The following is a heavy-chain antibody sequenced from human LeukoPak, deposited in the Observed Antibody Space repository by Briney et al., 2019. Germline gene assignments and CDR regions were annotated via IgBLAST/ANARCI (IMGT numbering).Heavy chain of an antibody. CDR1: GGTFSSYA. CDR3: ARVSRGYSYGFPYYFDY. V-gene: IGHV1-69*13. D-gene: IGHD5-18*01. Sequence: GASVKVSCKASGGTFSSYAISWVRQAPGQGLEWMGGIIPIFGTANYAQKFQGRVTITADESTSTAYMELSSLRSEDTAVYYCARVSRGYSYGFPYYFDYWGQGTLVTVSS. CDR2: IIPIFGTA. J-gene: IGHJ4*02.